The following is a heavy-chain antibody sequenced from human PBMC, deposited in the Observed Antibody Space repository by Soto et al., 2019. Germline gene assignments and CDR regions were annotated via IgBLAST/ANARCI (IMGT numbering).Heavy chain of an antibody. CDR3: ARAPIVVVPAAIREGEPHYYYYYGMDV. D-gene: IGHD2-2*02. CDR2: IDWDDDK. V-gene: IGHV2-70*01. CDR1: GFSLSTSGMC. Sequence: SGPTLVNPTQTLTLTCTFSGFSLSTSGMCVSWIRQPPGKALEWIALIDWDDDKYYSTSLKTRLTISKDTSKNQVVLTMTNMDPVDTATYYCARAPIVVVPAAIREGEPHYYYYYGMDVWGQGTTVTVSS. J-gene: IGHJ6*02.